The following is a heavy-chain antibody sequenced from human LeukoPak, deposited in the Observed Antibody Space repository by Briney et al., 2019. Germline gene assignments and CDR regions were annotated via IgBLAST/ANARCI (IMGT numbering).Heavy chain of an antibody. D-gene: IGHD6-19*01. CDR2: INPNSGGT. J-gene: IGHJ5*02. CDR3: ARDSSGWYHWFDP. Sequence: ASVKVSCKASGYTFTGYYMRWVRQAPGQGLERMGWINPNSGGTNYAQKFQGRVTMTRDTSISTAYMELSGLRSEDTAVYYCARDSSGWYHWFDPWGQGTLVTVSS. V-gene: IGHV1-2*02. CDR1: GYTFTGYY.